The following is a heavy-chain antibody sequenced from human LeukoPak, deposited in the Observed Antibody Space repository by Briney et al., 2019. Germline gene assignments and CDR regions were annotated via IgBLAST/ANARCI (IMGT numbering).Heavy chain of an antibody. D-gene: IGHD5-18*01. CDR3: ARTLLRGYSYGSTAYYFDY. V-gene: IGHV4-4*07. CDR2: IYASGST. J-gene: IGHJ4*02. Sequence: SETLSLTCNVSGGSISSYYWSWIRQPAGKGLEWIGRIYASGSTDYNPSLKSRVSMSVDTSKIQFSLKLNSVTAADTAVYYCARTLLRGYSYGSTAYYFDYWGQGTLVTVSS. CDR1: GGSISSYY.